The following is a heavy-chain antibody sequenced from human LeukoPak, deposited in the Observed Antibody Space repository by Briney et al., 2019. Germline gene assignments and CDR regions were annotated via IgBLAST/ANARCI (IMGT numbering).Heavy chain of an antibody. CDR1: GYSISSGYY. D-gene: IGHD1-26*01. CDR3: ARDSPISGNDAFDI. J-gene: IGHJ3*02. CDR2: IYHSGST. Sequence: SETLSLTCTVSGYSISSGYYWGWIRQPPGKGLEWIGSIYHSGSTYYNPSLKSRVTISVDTSKNQFSLKLSSVTAADTAVYYWARDSPISGNDAFDIWGQGTMVTVSS. V-gene: IGHV4-38-2*02.